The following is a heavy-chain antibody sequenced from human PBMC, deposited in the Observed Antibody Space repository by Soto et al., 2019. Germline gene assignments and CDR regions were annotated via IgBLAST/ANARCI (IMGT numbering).Heavy chain of an antibody. CDR2: INHSGST. J-gene: IGHJ3*02. CDR3: ARAGIGESGFLRGARDAFDI. V-gene: IGHV4-34*01. CDR1: GGSFSGYY. Sequence: QVQLQQWGAGLLKPSETLSLTCAVYGGSFSGYYWSWIRQPPGKGLEWIGEINHSGSTNYNPSLKSRVTISVDTSKNQFSLKLSSVTAADTAVYYCARAGIGESGFLRGARDAFDIWGQGTMVTVSS. D-gene: IGHD3-10*01.